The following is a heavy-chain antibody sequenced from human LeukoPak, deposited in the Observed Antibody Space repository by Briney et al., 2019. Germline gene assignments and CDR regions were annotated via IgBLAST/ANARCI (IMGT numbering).Heavy chain of an antibody. CDR1: GDSVSSNSAA. Sequence: SQTLSLTCAISGDSVSSNSAAWNWIRQSPWRGLEWLGRTYYRSKWYYDYAVSVKSRIIIDPDTSKDQFSLQLNSMTPEDTAVYYCARDPSGSSTIFDYWGQGTLVTVSS. V-gene: IGHV6-1*01. CDR2: TYYRSKWYY. D-gene: IGHD1-26*01. J-gene: IGHJ4*02. CDR3: ARDPSGSSTIFDY.